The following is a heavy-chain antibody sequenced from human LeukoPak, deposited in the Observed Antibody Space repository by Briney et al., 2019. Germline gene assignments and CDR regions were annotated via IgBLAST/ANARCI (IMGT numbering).Heavy chain of an antibody. CDR1: GFTVSSNY. CDR2: IYSGGST. J-gene: IGHJ6*02. CDR3: ARENLSGYSYGSPYYGMDV. V-gene: IGHV3-66*01. D-gene: IGHD5-18*01. Sequence: GGSLRLSCAASGFTVSSNYMSWVRQAPGKGLEWVSVIYSGGSTYYADSVKGRFTISRDNSKNTLYLQMNSLRAEDTAVYYCARENLSGYSYGSPYYGMDVWGQGTTVTVSS.